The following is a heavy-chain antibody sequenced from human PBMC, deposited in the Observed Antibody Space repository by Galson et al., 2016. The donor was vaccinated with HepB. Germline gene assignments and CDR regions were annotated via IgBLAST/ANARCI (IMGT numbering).Heavy chain of an antibody. V-gene: IGHV1-58*01. CDR1: GFTFTSSA. Sequence: SVKVSCKASGFTFTSSAVQWVRQARGQRLEWIGWIVVGSGNTNYAQKFQERVTITRDMSTRTAYLELSSLRSEDTAVYYCAAYSGYDFTYYYGMDVWGQGTTLTFSS. CDR2: IVVGSGNT. J-gene: IGHJ6*02. CDR3: AAYSGYDFTYYYGMDV. D-gene: IGHD5-12*01.